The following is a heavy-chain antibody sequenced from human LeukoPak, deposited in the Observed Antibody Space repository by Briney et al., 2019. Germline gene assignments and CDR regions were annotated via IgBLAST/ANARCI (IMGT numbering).Heavy chain of an antibody. CDR3: ARGHDWRSDY. CDR1: GFTFSDYY. D-gene: IGHD3-9*01. CDR2: ISTSGSST. J-gene: IGHJ4*02. V-gene: IGHV3-11*03. Sequence: PGGSLRLSCAASGFTFSDYYMSWIRQAPGKGLEWVSYISTSGSSTNYAESVKGRFTISRDNAKNSLYLQMDRLRGDDTAVYYCARGHDWRSDYWGQGTLVTVSS.